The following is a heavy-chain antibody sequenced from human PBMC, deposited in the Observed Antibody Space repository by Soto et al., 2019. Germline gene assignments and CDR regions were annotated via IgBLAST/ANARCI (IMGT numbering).Heavy chain of an antibody. CDR2: INPNNGAT. CDR1: GYTFSGYN. CDR3: ARDLLWSAQKPIDF. V-gene: IGHV1-2*02. Sequence: QVRLLQSGAEVKKPGASVKVSCKASGYTFSGYNMHWVRQAPGQGLEWMGWINPNNGATNFARKFQGRVTMTRDTSIGTAYMELTNLTSDDTAVYFCARDLLWSAQKPIDFWGQGTLVTVSS. J-gene: IGHJ4*02. D-gene: IGHD2-21*01.